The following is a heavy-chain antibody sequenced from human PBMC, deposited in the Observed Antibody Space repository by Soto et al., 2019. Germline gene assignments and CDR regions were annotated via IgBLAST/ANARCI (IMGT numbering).Heavy chain of an antibody. Sequence: GGSLSLSCHASGFTVSSSYMSWVRPAPGMGLEWVAVIESGGSTHYADSVKGRFTISRDNSKNMIYLQLHTLRAEDTAVYYCAKDLGPLRLLNYYFYGLDVWGQGTTVTVSS. D-gene: IGHD2-15*01. CDR2: IESGGST. V-gene: IGHV3-53*01. CDR3: AKDLGPLRLLNYYFYGLDV. CDR1: GFTVSSSY. J-gene: IGHJ6*02.